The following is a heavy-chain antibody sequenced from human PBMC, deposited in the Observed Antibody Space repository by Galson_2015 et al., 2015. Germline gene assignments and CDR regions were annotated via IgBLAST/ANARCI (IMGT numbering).Heavy chain of an antibody. CDR3: ARDCYDSSGYYSTWFDP. CDR2: IYYSGST. D-gene: IGHD3-22*01. V-gene: IGHV4-59*01. Sequence: ETLSLTCTVSGGSISSYYWSWIRQPPGKGLEWIGYIYYSGSTNYNPSLKSRVTISVDTSKNQFSLKLSSVTAADTAVYYCARDCYDSSGYYSTWFDPWGQGTLVTVSS. CDR1: GGSISSYY. J-gene: IGHJ5*02.